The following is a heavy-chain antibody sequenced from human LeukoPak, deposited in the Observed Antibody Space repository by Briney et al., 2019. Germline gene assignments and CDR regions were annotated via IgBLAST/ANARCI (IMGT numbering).Heavy chain of an antibody. V-gene: IGHV1-69*01. J-gene: IGHJ3*02. D-gene: IGHD4-17*01. CDR2: IIPIFGTA. CDR1: GGTFSSYA. Sequence: SVKVSCTASGGTFSSYAISWVRQAPGQGLEWMGGIIPIFGTANYAQTFQGRVTITADESTSTAYMELRSLRSEDTAVYYCARDPSTVTTSDAFDIWGEGTMVTVSS. CDR3: ARDPSTVTTSDAFDI.